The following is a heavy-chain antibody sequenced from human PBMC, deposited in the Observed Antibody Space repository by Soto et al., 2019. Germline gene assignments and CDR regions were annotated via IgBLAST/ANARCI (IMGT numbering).Heavy chain of an antibody. CDR1: GFTFSRSA. CDR2: IWYDGSNK. J-gene: IGHJ4*02. CDR3: ARDQAVRRAIDY. Sequence: GGSLRLSCAASGFTFSRSAMHWVRQAPGKGLEWVAVIWYDGSNKYYGESVKGRFTISRDNSKSTLYLQMNSLRAEDTAVYYCARDQAVRRAIDYWGQGTLVTVYS. D-gene: IGHD3-10*01. V-gene: IGHV3-33*01.